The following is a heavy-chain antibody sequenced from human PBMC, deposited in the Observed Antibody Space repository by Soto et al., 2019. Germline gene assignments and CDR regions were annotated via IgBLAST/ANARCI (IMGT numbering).Heavy chain of an antibody. CDR2: IWYDGSNK. Sequence: PVGSLRLSCAASGFTCSSYGMHWVRQAPGKGLEWVAVIWYDGSNKYYADSVKGRFTISRDNSKNTLYLQMNSLRAEDTAVYYCARDLDYYDSSGYQAPFDYWGQGTLVTVSS. CDR3: ARDLDYYDSSGYQAPFDY. J-gene: IGHJ4*02. CDR1: GFTCSSYG. D-gene: IGHD3-22*01. V-gene: IGHV3-33*01.